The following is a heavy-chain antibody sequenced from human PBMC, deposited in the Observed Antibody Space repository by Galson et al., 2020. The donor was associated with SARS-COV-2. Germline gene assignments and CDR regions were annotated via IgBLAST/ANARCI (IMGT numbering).Heavy chain of an antibody. CDR3: AKGISQYSSGWYYFDY. V-gene: IGHV3-33*06. Sequence: GGSLRLSCAASGFTFSSYGMHWVRQAPGKGLEWVAVIWYDGSNKYYADSVKGRFTISRDNSKNTLYLQMNSLRAEDTAVYYCAKGISQYSSGWYYFDYWGQGTLVTVSS. D-gene: IGHD6-19*01. J-gene: IGHJ4*02. CDR2: IWYDGSNK. CDR1: GFTFSSYG.